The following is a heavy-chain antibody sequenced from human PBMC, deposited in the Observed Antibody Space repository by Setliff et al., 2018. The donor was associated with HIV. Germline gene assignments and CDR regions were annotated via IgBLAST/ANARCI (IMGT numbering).Heavy chain of an antibody. CDR1: GFSFDDYT. J-gene: IGHJ4*02. Sequence: LRLSCAASGFSFDDYTMHWVRQAPGKGLEWVSLITWDGGTTHYAESVKGRFTISRDNAKNSLYLQMNSLRAEDTALYYCAKDRAGGWYYFDYWGQGTLVTVSS. CDR3: AKDRAGGWYYFDY. CDR2: ITWDGGTT. V-gene: IGHV3-43*01. D-gene: IGHD6-19*01.